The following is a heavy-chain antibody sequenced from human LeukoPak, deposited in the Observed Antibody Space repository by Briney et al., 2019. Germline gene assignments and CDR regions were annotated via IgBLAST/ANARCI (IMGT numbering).Heavy chain of an antibody. J-gene: IGHJ5*02. CDR1: GSISGYY. V-gene: IGHV4-4*09. CDR3: ARVPLRFGELLYNWFDP. Sequence: KPSETLSLTCTVSGSISGYYWSWIRQPPGKGLEWIGYIYTSGSTNYNPSLESRVTISVDTSKNQFSLKLSSVTAADTAVYYCARVPLRFGELLYNWFDPWGQGTLVTVSS. D-gene: IGHD3-10*01. CDR2: IYTSGST.